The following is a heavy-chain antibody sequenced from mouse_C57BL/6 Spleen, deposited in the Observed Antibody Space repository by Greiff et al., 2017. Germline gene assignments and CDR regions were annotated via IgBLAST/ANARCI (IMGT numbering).Heavy chain of an antibody. V-gene: IGHV6-3*01. D-gene: IGHD2-1*01. J-gene: IGHJ3*01. CDR3: TGPYGNYVTWFAY. CDR1: GFTFSNYW. Sequence: EVQLVESGGGLVQPGGSMKLSCVASGFTFSNYWMNWVRQSPEKGLEWVAQIRLKSDNYATHYAESVKGRFTISRDDSKSSVYLQMNNLRAEDTGIYYCTGPYGNYVTWFAYWGQGTLVTVSA. CDR2: IRLKSDNYAT.